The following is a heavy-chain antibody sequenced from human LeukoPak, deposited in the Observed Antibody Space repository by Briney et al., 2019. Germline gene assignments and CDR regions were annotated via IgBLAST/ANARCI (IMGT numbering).Heavy chain of an antibody. CDR2: ISSSSSYI. J-gene: IGHJ4*02. D-gene: IGHD4-17*01. Sequence: GSLRLFCAASAFTFSSYSMNWVRQAPGKGLEWVSAISSSSSYIYYADSVKGRFTISRDNAKNSLYLQMNSLRAEDTAVYYCARESTVTGGISYFDYWGQGTLVTVSS. CDR3: ARESTVTGGISYFDY. V-gene: IGHV3-21*01. CDR1: AFTFSSYS.